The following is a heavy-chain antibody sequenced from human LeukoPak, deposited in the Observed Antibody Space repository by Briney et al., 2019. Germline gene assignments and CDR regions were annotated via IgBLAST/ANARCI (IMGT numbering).Heavy chain of an antibody. CDR3: ARGGLNALEAFDI. D-gene: IGHD1-1*01. CDR2: INGDGSST. Sequence: PGGSLRLSSAASGFSFSSYWMHWVRQAPGKGLVWVSRINGDGSSTRYADSVKGRFTISRDNAKNTLYLQMNSLRAEDTAVYYCARGGLNALEAFDIWGQGTLVTVCS. V-gene: IGHV3-74*01. CDR1: GFSFSSYW. J-gene: IGHJ3*02.